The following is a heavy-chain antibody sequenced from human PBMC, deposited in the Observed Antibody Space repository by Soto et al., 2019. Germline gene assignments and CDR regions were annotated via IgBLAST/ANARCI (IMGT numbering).Heavy chain of an antibody. V-gene: IGHV4-61*01. J-gene: IGHJ6*02. D-gene: IGHD3-3*01. Sequence: SETLSLTCTVSGGSVSSGSYYWSWIRQPPGKGLEWIGYIYYSGSTNYNPSLKSRVTISVDTSKNQFSPKLSSVTAADTAVYYCARVYKDFWSGYYTNYYYGMDVWGQGTTVTVSS. CDR2: IYYSGST. CDR3: ARVYKDFWSGYYTNYYYGMDV. CDR1: GGSVSSGSYY.